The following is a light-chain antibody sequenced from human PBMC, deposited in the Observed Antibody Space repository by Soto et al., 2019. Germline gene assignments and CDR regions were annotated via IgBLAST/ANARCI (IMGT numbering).Light chain of an antibody. CDR1: SSDVGGYNY. CDR3: CSYADSNNV. CDR2: EVS. J-gene: IGLJ1*01. V-gene: IGLV2-8*01. Sequence: QSALTQPPSASGSPGQSVTISCTGTSSDVGGYNYVSWYQQHPGKAPKLMIYEVSKRPSVVPDRFSGSKSGNTASLTVSGLQAEDEADYYCCSYADSNNVFGTGTKLTVL.